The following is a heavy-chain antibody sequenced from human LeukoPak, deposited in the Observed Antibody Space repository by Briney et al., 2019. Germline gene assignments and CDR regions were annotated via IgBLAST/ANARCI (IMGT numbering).Heavy chain of an antibody. V-gene: IGHV3-30-3*01. Sequence: GGSLRLSCAASGFTFSDYAMHWVRQAPGKGLEWVAVISKDGSDKYYPGSVRGRFTISRDNSKDTIYLQMDSLRAEDTAIYYCARDYWWNYDYWGQGTLVTVSS. CDR1: GFTFSDYA. CDR2: ISKDGSDK. J-gene: IGHJ4*02. CDR3: ARDYWWNYDY. D-gene: IGHD1-7*01.